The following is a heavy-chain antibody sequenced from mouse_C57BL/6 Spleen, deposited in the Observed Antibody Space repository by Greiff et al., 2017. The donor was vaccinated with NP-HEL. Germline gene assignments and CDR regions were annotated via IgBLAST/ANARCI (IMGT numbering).Heavy chain of an antibody. D-gene: IGHD1-1*01. V-gene: IGHV1-81*01. CDR3: ARKEGYYGSSPYWDFDV. CDR1: GFTFTSYG. Sequence: LVESGAELARPGASVKLSCTASGFTFTSYGISWVKQRTGQGLEWIGAIYPRSGNTYYTEKFKGKATLTADNAYSTAYMELRSLTSEKSAVYFCARKEGYYGSSPYWDFDVWGTGTTVTVAS. J-gene: IGHJ1*03. CDR2: IYPRSGNT.